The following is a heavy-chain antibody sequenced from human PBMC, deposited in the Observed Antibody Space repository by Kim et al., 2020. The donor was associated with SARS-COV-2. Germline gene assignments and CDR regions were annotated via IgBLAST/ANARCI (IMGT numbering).Heavy chain of an antibody. D-gene: IGHD2-15*01. V-gene: IGHV4-34*01. CDR3: ARGPPGGYCSGGSCSHAFDI. J-gene: IGHJ3*02. Sequence: RVTISVDTSKNQFSLKLSSVTAADTAVYYCARGPPGGYCSGGSCSHAFDIWGQGTMVTVSS.